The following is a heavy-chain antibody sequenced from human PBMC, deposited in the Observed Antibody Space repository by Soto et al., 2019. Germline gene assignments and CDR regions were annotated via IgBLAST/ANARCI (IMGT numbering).Heavy chain of an antibody. CDR2: IYYSGST. Sequence: QVQLQESGPGLVKPSQTLSLTCTVSGGSISSGGYYWSWIRQHPGKGLEWIGYIYYSGSTYYNPSIESRVTISVDTSKNQFSLKLSSVTAADTAVYYCARDPHGWGWFDPWGQGTLVTVSS. CDR3: ARDPHGWGWFDP. CDR1: GGSISSGGYY. D-gene: IGHD1-26*01. V-gene: IGHV4-31*03. J-gene: IGHJ5*02.